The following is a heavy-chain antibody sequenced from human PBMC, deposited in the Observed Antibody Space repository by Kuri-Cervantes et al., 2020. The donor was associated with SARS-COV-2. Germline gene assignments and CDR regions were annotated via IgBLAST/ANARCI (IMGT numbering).Heavy chain of an antibody. Sequence: SETLSLTCTVPGASISNGSYYWSWIRQPAGKGLEWIGRFYTTERINYNPSLKSRVTISVDTSKNQFSLRLTSVTAADTAVYYCARDVVHTYGWRAFDYWGQGSLVTVSS. CDR1: GASISNGSYY. J-gene: IGHJ4*02. CDR2: FYTTERI. D-gene: IGHD5-18*01. V-gene: IGHV4-61*02. CDR3: ARDVVHTYGWRAFDY.